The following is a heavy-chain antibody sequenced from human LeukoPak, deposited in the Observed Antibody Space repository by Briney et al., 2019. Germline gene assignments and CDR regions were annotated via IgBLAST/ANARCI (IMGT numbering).Heavy chain of an antibody. CDR3: ARVRRITGTTDFDY. D-gene: IGHD1-20*01. Sequence: SETLSLTCTVSGGSISTSSYYWGWVRRPPGKGLEWIGNIFYSGSTYYSPSLKSRVTISLDTSRNQFSLKLNSVTAADTAVYYCARVRRITGTTDFDYWGQGTLVTVSS. J-gene: IGHJ4*02. V-gene: IGHV4-39*07. CDR2: IFYSGST. CDR1: GGSISTSSYY.